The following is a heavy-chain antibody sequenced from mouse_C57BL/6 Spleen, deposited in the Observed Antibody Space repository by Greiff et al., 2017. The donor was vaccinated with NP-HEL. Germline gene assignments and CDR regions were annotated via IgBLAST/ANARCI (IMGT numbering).Heavy chain of an antibody. D-gene: IGHD1-1*01. CDR1: GYTFTSYW. CDR2: IHPNSGST. Sequence: QVQLQQPGAELVKPGASVKLSCKASGYTFTSYWMHWVKQRPGQGLEWIGMIHPNSGSTNYNEKFKSKATLTVDKSSSTAYRQLSSLTSEDSAVYYCARSGYYYGSSYDYAMDYWGQGTSVTVSS. J-gene: IGHJ4*01. V-gene: IGHV1-64*01. CDR3: ARSGYYYGSSYDYAMDY.